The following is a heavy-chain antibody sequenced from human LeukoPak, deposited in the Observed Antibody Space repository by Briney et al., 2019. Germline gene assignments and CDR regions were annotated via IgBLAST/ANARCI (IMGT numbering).Heavy chain of an antibody. CDR3: ARMITAAGAEYFDL. D-gene: IGHD6-13*01. Sequence: GSLRLSCAASGFTFSDYWMSWIRQPPGKGLEWIGYIYYSGSTNYNPSLKSRVTISVDTSKNQFSLKLSSVTAADTAVYYCARMITAAGAEYFDLWGRGTLVTVSS. CDR2: IYYSGST. CDR1: GFTFSDYW. V-gene: IGHV4-59*01. J-gene: IGHJ2*01.